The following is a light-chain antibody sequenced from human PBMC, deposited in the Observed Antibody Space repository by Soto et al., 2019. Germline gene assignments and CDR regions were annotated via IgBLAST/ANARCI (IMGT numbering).Light chain of an antibody. CDR1: HSVSTY. V-gene: IGKV3-11*01. J-gene: IGKJ4*01. Sequence: ETVLTQSPATLSLSPGEGATLSCRASHSVSTYLAWYQQKPGQTPRLLIYDASTRATGIPARFSGSGSGTDVTLNISSLEPEDFAVYYCQQHTNWPLTFGGGTKVDIK. CDR3: QQHTNWPLT. CDR2: DAS.